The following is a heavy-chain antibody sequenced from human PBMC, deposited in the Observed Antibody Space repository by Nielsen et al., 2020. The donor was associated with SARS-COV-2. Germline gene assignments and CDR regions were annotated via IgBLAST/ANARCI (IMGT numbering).Heavy chain of an antibody. D-gene: IGHD4-11*01. Sequence: SETLSLTCTVSGGSISSYYWSWIRQPPGKGLEWIGYIYYSGSTYYNPSLKSRVTISVDTSKNQFSLKLSSVTAADTAVYYCARSTDGWFDPWGQGTLVTVSS. CDR3: ARSTDGWFDP. CDR2: IYYSGST. J-gene: IGHJ5*02. CDR1: GGSISSYY. V-gene: IGHV4-59*12.